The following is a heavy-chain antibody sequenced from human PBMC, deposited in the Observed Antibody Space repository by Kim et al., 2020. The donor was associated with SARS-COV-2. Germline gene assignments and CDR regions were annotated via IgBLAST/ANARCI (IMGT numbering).Heavy chain of an antibody. J-gene: IGHJ6*02. D-gene: IGHD1-26*01. Sequence: GGSLRLSCAASGFTFSSYAMSWVRQAPGKGLEWVSAISGSGGSTSYADSVKGRFTISRDNSKNTLYLQMNSLRAEDTAVYYCAKSGGSYYYYYGMDVWGQGTTVTVSS. CDR2: ISGSGGST. CDR3: AKSGGSYYYYYGMDV. CDR1: GFTFSSYA. V-gene: IGHV3-23*01.